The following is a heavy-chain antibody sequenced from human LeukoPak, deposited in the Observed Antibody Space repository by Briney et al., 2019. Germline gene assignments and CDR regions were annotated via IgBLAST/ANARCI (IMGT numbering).Heavy chain of an antibody. J-gene: IGHJ4*02. CDR3: ARHIEAATALHY. D-gene: IGHD2-21*01. CDR2: INWNGGST. CDR1: GFMFADHG. Sequence: PGGFLRLSCAASGFMFADHGMTWVRQVPGKGLEWVSGINWNGGSTGYVDSVKGRFTVSRDNAKNSLYLQMNSLRAEDTAVYFCARHIEAATALHYWGQGTLVTVSS. V-gene: IGHV3-20*04.